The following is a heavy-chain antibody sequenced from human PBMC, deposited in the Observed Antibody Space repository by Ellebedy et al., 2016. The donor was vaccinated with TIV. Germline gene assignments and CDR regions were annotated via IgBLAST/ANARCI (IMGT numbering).Heavy chain of an antibody. V-gene: IGHV1-2*02. J-gene: IGHJ6*02. CDR2: INPNRGGT. CDR1: GYTFTGYY. Sequence: ASVKVSCKASGYTFTGYYMHWVRQAPGQGLEWMGWINPNRGGTNYAQKFQGRVTMTRDTSISTAYMELSRLRSDDTAVYYCATVAAAELVYYYYYGMDVWGQGTTVTVSS. D-gene: IGHD6-13*01. CDR3: ATVAAAELVYYYYYGMDV.